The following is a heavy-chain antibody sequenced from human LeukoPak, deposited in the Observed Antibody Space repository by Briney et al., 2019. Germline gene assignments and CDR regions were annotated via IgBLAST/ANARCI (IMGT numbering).Heavy chain of an antibody. CDR3: ARTACSGGTCYSQRGAFDI. CDR2: IYYSGIT. CDR1: GGSINSDY. J-gene: IGHJ3*02. D-gene: IGHD2-15*01. Sequence: PSETLSLTCTVSGGSINSDYWSWIRQPPGKGLQWIGYIYYSGITNYNPSLKSRVTISVDTSKNQFSLKLSSLTAADTAVYYCARTACSGGTCYSQRGAFDIWGQGTMVTVSS. V-gene: IGHV4-59*12.